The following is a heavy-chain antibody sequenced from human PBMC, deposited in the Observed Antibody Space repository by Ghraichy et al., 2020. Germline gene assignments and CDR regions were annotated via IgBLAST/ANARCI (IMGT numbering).Heavy chain of an antibody. J-gene: IGHJ5*02. D-gene: IGHD3-3*01. CDR2: ISSSSSTI. CDR1: GFTFSSYS. CDR3: AARPTDFWSGYGWFDP. Sequence: GGSRRLSCAASGFTFSSYSMNWVRQAPGKGLEWVSYISSSSSTIYYADSVKGRFTISRDNAKNSLYLQMNSLRDEDTAVYYCAARPTDFWSGYGWFDPWGQGTLVTVSS. V-gene: IGHV3-48*02.